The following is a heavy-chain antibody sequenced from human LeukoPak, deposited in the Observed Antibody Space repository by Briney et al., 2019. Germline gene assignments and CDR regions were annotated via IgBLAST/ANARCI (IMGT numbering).Heavy chain of an antibody. Sequence: ASVKVSCKASGYTFTRFYMHWVRQAPGQGLDWMGILNPSGDSTTYAHKFQGRVTMTRDTSTSTVYRELSSLRSEDTAVYDCARGGTAMVADYWGQGTLVTVSS. V-gene: IGHV1-46*01. CDR3: ARGGTAMVADY. J-gene: IGHJ4*02. CDR2: LNPSGDST. D-gene: IGHD5-18*01. CDR1: GYTFTRFY.